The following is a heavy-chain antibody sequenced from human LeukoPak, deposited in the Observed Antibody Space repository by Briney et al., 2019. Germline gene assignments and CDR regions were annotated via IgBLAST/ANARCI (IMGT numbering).Heavy chain of an antibody. J-gene: IGHJ6*03. V-gene: IGHV4-61*02. Sequence: SETLSLTCTVSGGSISSGSYYWSWIRQPAGKGLEWIGRFYTSGSTNYNPSLKSRVTMSVDTSKNQFSLKLSSVTAADTAVYYCAREVTIFGVENAGVYYMDVWGKGTTVTVSS. CDR2: FYTSGST. CDR3: AREVTIFGVENAGVYYMDV. CDR1: GGSISSGSYY. D-gene: IGHD3-3*01.